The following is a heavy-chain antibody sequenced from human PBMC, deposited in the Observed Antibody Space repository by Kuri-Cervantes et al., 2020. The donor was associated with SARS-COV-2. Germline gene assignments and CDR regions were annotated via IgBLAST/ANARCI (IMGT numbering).Heavy chain of an antibody. CDR3: AKDGSVTKVARTTYYYYHYMDV. Sequence: GESLKISCAASGFTFNTYSMDWVRQAPGKGLEWLAYISKGSDTIYYADSVRGRFTISRDNSKYALYLQMNSLSAADTAVYYCAKDGSVTKVARTTYYYYHYMDVWGKGTAVTVSS. CDR2: ISKGSDTI. D-gene: IGHD4-23*01. CDR1: GFTFNTYS. J-gene: IGHJ6*03. V-gene: IGHV3-48*01.